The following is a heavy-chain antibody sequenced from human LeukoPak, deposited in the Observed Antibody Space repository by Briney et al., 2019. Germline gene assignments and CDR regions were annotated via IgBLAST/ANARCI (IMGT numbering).Heavy chain of an antibody. CDR3: ARLDGYNWDY. V-gene: IGHV4-59*01. CDR2: IYYSGST. J-gene: IGHJ4*02. CDR1: GGSISSYY. Sequence: SETLSLTCNVSGGSISSYYWSWIRQPPGKGLEWIGYIYYSGSTNYNPSLKSRVTISVDTSKNQFSLKLTSMTAADTAVYYCARLDGYNWDYWGQGTLVTVSS. D-gene: IGHD5-24*01.